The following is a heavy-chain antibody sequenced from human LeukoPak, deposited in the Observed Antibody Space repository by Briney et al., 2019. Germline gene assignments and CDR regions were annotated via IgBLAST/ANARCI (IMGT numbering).Heavy chain of an antibody. J-gene: IGHJ4*02. CDR1: GGSFSGYY. Sequence: SENLSLTCAVYGGSFSGYYWSWIRQPPGKGLEWIGEINHSGSTNYNPSLKSRVTISVDTSKNQFSLKLSSVTAADTAVYYCARTNTVWGQGTLVTVSS. V-gene: IGHV4-34*01. CDR3: ARTNTV. CDR2: INHSGST. D-gene: IGHD2-2*02.